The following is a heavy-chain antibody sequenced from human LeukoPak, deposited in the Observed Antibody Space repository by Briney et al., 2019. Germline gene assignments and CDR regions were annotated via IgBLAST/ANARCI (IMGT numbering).Heavy chain of an antibody. V-gene: IGHV3-23*01. D-gene: IGHD3-10*01. CDR3: AVYGSGSFHDY. CDR2: ISGSDGST. Sequence: GGSLRLSCAASGFPFSTYAMSWGRQAPGKGLEWVSAISGSDGSTYYADSVKGRFTISKDKSKNTLYLQMNSLRAEDTAIYYCAVYGSGSFHDYWGQGTLVTVSS. CDR1: GFPFSTYA. J-gene: IGHJ4*02.